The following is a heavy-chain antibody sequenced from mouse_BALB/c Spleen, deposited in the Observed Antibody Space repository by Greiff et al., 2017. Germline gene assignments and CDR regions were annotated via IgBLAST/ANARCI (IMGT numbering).Heavy chain of an antibody. J-gene: IGHJ3*01. CDR1: GFSLTSYG. V-gene: IGHV2-9*02. Sequence: VQLKESGPGLVAPSQSLSITCTVSGFSLTSYGVHWVRQPPGKGLEWLGVIWAGGSTNYNSALMSRLSISKDNSKSQVFLKMNSLQTDDTAMYYCARGRSIYDGYGFAYWGQGTLVTVSA. D-gene: IGHD2-3*01. CDR3: ARGRSIYDGYGFAY. CDR2: IWAGGST.